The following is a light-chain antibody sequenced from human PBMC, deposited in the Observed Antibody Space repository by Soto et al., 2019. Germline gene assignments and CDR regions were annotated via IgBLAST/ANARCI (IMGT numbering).Light chain of an antibody. CDR3: QQYESSPPSYT. V-gene: IGKV3-20*01. CDR2: GAS. CDR1: QSLTSSY. J-gene: IGKJ2*01. Sequence: EIVLTQSPGTLSLSPGERGTLSCRASQSLTSSYLAWYQQKPGQATRLLIYGASSRAAGIPDRFSGSGSGTDFTLTISRLEPEDFAVYCCQQYESSPPSYTFGQGTKLEIK.